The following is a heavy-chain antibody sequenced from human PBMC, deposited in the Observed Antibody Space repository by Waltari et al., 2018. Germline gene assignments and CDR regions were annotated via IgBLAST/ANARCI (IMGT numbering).Heavy chain of an antibody. J-gene: IGHJ6*02. CDR1: GYTFNSYA. V-gene: IGHV7-4-1*02. Sequence: QVQLVQSGSELKEPGASVKVSCKASGYTFNSYAMNWVRQAPGQGLEWMGGINTNTGNPTYAQGFTGRVVFSLDTSVRTAYLQISSLNAEDTAVYYCARDPFSKYYYYGMDVWGQGTTVPVSS. CDR2: INTNTGNP. CDR3: ARDPFSKYYYYGMDV.